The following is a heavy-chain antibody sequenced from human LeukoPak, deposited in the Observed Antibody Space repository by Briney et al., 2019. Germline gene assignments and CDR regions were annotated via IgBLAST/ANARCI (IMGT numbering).Heavy chain of an antibody. CDR3: ATYNCSGVSCLFDF. CDR2: ISSSGST. V-gene: IGHV4-59*01. Sequence: PSETLSLTCTVSGGSISSYYWSWIRQPPGKGLDWLGYISSSGSTSYIPSLKSRVTISVDTSKNQFSLKLRSVTAADTAAYYCATYNCSGVSCLFDFWGQGTLVTVSS. D-gene: IGHD2-15*01. J-gene: IGHJ4*02. CDR1: GGSISSYY.